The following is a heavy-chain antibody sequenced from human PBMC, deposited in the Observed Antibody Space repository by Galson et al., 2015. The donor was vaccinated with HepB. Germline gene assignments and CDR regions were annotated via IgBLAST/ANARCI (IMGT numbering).Heavy chain of an antibody. J-gene: IGHJ3*02. CDR3: ARRPYCSGGSCYAFDS. V-gene: IGHV5-51*01. Sequence: QSGAEVKKPGESLKISCKGSGYSFTSYWIGWVRQMPGKGLEWMGIIYPGDSDTRYSPSFQGQVTISADKSISTAYLQWSSLKASDTAMYYCARRPYCSGGSCYAFDSWGQGTMVTVSS. CDR2: IYPGDSDT. CDR1: GYSFTSYW. D-gene: IGHD2-15*01.